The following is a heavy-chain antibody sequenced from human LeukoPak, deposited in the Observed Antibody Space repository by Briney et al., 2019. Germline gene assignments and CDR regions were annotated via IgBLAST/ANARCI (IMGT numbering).Heavy chain of an antibody. CDR2: IYTSGST. CDR3: AREGSEVEMATIKDY. CDR1: GGSISSGSYY. V-gene: IGHV4-61*02. Sequence: SQTLSLTCTVSGGSISSGSYYWSWIRQPAGKGLEWIGRIYTSGSTNYNPSLKSRVTISVDTSKNQFPLKLSSVTAADTAVYYCAREGSEVEMATIKDYWGQGTLVTVSS. D-gene: IGHD5-24*01. J-gene: IGHJ4*02.